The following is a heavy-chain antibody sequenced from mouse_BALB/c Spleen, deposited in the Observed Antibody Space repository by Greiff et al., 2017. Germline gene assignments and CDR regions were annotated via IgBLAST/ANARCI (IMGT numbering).Heavy chain of an antibody. Sequence: DVKLVESGGGLVQPGGSLKLSCAASGFTFSSYTMSWVRQTPEKRLEWVAYISNGGGSTYYPDTVKGRFTISRDNAKNTLYLQMSSLKSEDTAMYYCGRDDYDWFAYWGQGTLVTVSA. D-gene: IGHD2-4*01. J-gene: IGHJ3*01. CDR1: GFTFSSYT. V-gene: IGHV5-12-2*01. CDR3: GRDDYDWFAY. CDR2: ISNGGGST.